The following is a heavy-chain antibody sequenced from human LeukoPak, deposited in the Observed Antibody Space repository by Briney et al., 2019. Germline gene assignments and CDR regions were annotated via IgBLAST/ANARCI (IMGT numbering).Heavy chain of an antibody. CDR1: GFTFSIYW. Sequence: GGSLNLSCAASGFTFSIYWLHWVRQAPGKGLVWVSHINSDGSSTRYADSVKGRFTISRDNAKNTLYLQMNSLRAEDSGVYYCARDKVSGSYYGLDYWGQGTLVTVSS. CDR3: ARDKVSGSYYGLDY. V-gene: IGHV3-74*01. D-gene: IGHD1-26*01. J-gene: IGHJ4*02. CDR2: INSDGSST.